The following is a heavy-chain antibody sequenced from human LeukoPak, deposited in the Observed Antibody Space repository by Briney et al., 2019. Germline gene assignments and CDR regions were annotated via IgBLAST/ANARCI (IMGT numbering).Heavy chain of an antibody. Sequence: PSETLSLTCAVSGGSISSNNYYWGWIRQPPGKGLEWIGSLYYSGSAYYNPSLKSRVTISVDASKNQFSLKLSSVTAADTGVYYCARTYDYIWGSFRSHSFDSWGQGTLVTVSS. D-gene: IGHD3-16*02. J-gene: IGHJ4*02. CDR3: ARTYDYIWGSFRSHSFDS. V-gene: IGHV4-39*01. CDR1: GGSISSNNYY. CDR2: LYYSGSA.